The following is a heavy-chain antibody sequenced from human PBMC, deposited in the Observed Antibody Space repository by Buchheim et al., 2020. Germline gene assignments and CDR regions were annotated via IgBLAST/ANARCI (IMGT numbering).Heavy chain of an antibody. CDR3: ARDYRYYDFWSGYYSDYYYGMDV. V-gene: IGHV4-61*02. J-gene: IGHJ6*02. CDR1: GDSISSGGYY. Sequence: QVQLQESGPGLVKPSQTLSLTCSVSGDSISSGGYYWSWIRQPAGKGLEWIGRIYTSGSTNYNPSLKSRVTISVDTSKNQFSLKLSSVTAADTAVYYCARDYRYYDFWSGYYSDYYYGMDVWGQGTT. D-gene: IGHD3-3*01. CDR2: IYTSGST.